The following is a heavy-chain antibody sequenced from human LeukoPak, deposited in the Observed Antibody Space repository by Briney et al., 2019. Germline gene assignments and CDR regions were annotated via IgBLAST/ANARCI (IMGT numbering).Heavy chain of an antibody. Sequence: GGSLRLSCAASGFTFSSYEMNWVRQAPGKGLGWVSYISSSGSTIYYADSVKGRFTISRDNAKNSLYLQMNSLRAEDTAVYYCARGPGYSSSWYSFGAFDIWGQGTMVTVSS. CDR1: GFTFSSYE. CDR2: ISSSGSTI. J-gene: IGHJ3*02. V-gene: IGHV3-48*03. D-gene: IGHD6-13*01. CDR3: ARGPGYSSSWYSFGAFDI.